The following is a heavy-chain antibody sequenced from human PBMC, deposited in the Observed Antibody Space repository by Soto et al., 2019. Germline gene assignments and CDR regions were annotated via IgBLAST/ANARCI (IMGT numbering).Heavy chain of an antibody. J-gene: IGHJ2*01. CDR2: IWYDGSHE. D-gene: IGHD3-22*01. CDR3: ARDRYSYDSRAYQGVDWYFDL. Sequence: QVQLVESGGGVVQPGRSLRLSCAASGFIFSNYGMHWVRQAPGKGLEWVAVIWYDGSHESYADSVKGRFTISRDNSKNTLFLQKNRLRAEDTAVYYCARDRYSYDSRAYQGVDWYFDLWGRGTLVTVSS. CDR1: GFIFSNYG. V-gene: IGHV3-33*01.